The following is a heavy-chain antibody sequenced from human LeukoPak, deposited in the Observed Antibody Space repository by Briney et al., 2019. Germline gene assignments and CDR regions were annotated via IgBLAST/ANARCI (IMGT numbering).Heavy chain of an antibody. CDR2: ISYDGSNK. CDR1: GFTFSSYA. Sequence: PGRSLRLSCAASGFTFSSYAMHWVRQAPGKGLEWVAVISYDGSNKYYADSVKGRFTISRDNSKNTLYLQMNSLRAEDTALYYCAKDKRIAADEPPAFDIWGQGTMVTVSS. CDR3: AKDKRIAADEPPAFDI. D-gene: IGHD6-25*01. V-gene: IGHV3-30-3*01. J-gene: IGHJ3*02.